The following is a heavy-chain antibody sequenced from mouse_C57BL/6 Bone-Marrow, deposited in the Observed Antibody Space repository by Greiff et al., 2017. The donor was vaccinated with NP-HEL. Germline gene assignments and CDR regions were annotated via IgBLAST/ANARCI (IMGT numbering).Heavy chain of an antibody. J-gene: IGHJ4*01. V-gene: IGHV5-4*01. D-gene: IGHD2-4*01. CDR1: GFTFSSYA. CDR2: ISDGGSYT. Sequence: EVQRVESGGGLVKPGGSLKLSCAASGFTFSSYAMSWVRQTPEKRLEWVATISDGGSYTYYPDNVKGRFTISRDNAKNNLYLQMSHLKSEDTAMYYCARDDYDGYYYAMDYWGQGTSVTVSS. CDR3: ARDDYDGYYYAMDY.